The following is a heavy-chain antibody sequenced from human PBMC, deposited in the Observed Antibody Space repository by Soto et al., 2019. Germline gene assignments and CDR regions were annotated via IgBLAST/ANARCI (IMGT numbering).Heavy chain of an antibody. CDR1: GFTFSSHN. J-gene: IGHJ3*02. CDR3: TREVTPNGFDM. CDR2: ISGSSSSI. Sequence: LRLSCAASGFTFSSHNMNRVRQAPGKGLEWVSYISGSSSSIYYADSVKGRFTISRDNAGNSLYLQMNSLRAEDTAVYYCTREVTPNGFDMWGKGTMVTVSS. V-gene: IGHV3-48*01.